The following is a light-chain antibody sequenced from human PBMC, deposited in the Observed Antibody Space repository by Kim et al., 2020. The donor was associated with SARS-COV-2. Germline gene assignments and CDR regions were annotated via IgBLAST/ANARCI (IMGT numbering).Light chain of an antibody. V-gene: IGLV4-69*01. CDR3: QTWCIGIWV. CDR2: LNSDGSH. J-gene: IGLJ3*02. Sequence: QLVMTQAPSASASLGASVKLTCTLRSGHINLAIAWHQQRPEKGPRYLLTLNSDGSHSKGDGIPDRFSGSRSGAERYPTISSLHSDDEADYYCQTWCIGIWVFGGGTKATVL. CDR1: SGHINLA.